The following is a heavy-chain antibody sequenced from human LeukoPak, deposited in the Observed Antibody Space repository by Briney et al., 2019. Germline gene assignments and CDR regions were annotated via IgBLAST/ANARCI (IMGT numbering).Heavy chain of an antibody. D-gene: IGHD3-10*01. V-gene: IGHV1-18*01. CDR3: ARDHPYYYGSGSFRAGMDV. CDR1: GYTFTGYG. Sequence: GASVKVSCKASGYTFTGYGISWVRQAPGQGLEWMGWISAYNGNTNYAQKLQGRVTMTTDTSTSTAYMELRSLRSDDTAVYYCARDHPYYYGSGSFRAGMDVWGQGTTVTVSS. J-gene: IGHJ6*02. CDR2: ISAYNGNT.